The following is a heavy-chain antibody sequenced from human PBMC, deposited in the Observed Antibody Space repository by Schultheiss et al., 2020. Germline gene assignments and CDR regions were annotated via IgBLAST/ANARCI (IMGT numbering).Heavy chain of an antibody. D-gene: IGHD2-15*01. V-gene: IGHV3-23*01. Sequence: GGSLRLSCAASGFTFSSYAMHWVRQAPGKGLEWVSAISGSGGSTYYADSVKGRFTISRDNSKNTLYLQMNSLRAEDTAVYYCAKAAGYCSGGSCYHGDYWGQGTLVTVSS. CDR1: GFTFSSYA. J-gene: IGHJ4*02. CDR3: AKAAGYCSGGSCYHGDY. CDR2: ISGSGGST.